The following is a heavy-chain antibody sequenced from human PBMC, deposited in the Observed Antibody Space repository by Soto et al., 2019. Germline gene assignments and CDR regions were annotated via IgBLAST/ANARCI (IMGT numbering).Heavy chain of an antibody. V-gene: IGHV4-30-2*01. D-gene: IGHD2-2*01. J-gene: IGHJ5*02. CDR3: ARVPDR. Sequence: QLQVQESGSGLVKPSQTLSLTCAVSGGSISSGGYSWSWIRQPPGKGLEWIGYIYHSGSTYYNPSLESRVTISVDRSKNQFSLKLSSVTAADTAVYYCARVPDRWGQGTLVTVSS. CDR1: GGSISSGGYS. CDR2: IYHSGST.